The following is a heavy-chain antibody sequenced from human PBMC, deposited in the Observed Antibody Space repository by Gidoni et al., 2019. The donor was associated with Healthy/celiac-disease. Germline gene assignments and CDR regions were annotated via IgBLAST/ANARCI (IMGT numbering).Heavy chain of an antibody. CDR1: GYTFTSYY. CDR3: ARSAPAYCSSTSCYYYYGMDV. J-gene: IGHJ6*02. D-gene: IGHD2-2*01. V-gene: IGHV1-46*01. CDR2: INPSGGST. Sequence: QVQLVQSGAEVKKPGASVKVSCKASGYTFTSYYMHWVRQAPGQGLEWMGIINPSGGSTSYAQKFQGRVTMTRDTSTSTVYMELSSLRSEDTAVYYCARSAPAYCSSTSCYYYYGMDVWGQGTTVTVSS.